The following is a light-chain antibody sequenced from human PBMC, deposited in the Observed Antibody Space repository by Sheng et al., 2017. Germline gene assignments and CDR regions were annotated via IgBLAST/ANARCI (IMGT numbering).Light chain of an antibody. Sequence: DIQMTQSPSTLSASLGDRVKITCRASQSISNWLAWFQQKPGKAPKLLIYKASSLESGVPSRFSGSGSETEFTLTITSLQPEDFATYYCQEYNTYSFGQGTRLDIK. CDR3: QEYNTYS. CDR1: QSISNW. CDR2: KAS. V-gene: IGKV1-5*03. J-gene: IGKJ5*01.